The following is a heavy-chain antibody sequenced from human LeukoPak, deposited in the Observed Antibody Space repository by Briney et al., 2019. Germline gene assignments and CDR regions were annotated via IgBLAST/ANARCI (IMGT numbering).Heavy chain of an antibody. CDR3: ARPLEMATITGAFDI. J-gene: IGHJ3*02. CDR2: ISSSSSYI. Sequence: GGSLRLSCAASGFTFSSYSMNWVRQAPGKGLEWVSSISSSSSYIYYADSVKGRFTISRDNAKNSLYLQMNCLRAEDTAVYYCARPLEMATITGAFDIWGQGTMVTVSS. CDR1: GFTFSSYS. D-gene: IGHD5-24*01. V-gene: IGHV3-21*01.